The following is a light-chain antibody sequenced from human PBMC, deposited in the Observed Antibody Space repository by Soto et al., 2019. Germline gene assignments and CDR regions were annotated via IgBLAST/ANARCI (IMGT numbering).Light chain of an antibody. CDR2: EAS. J-gene: IGKJ1*01. CDR1: QSVSSS. V-gene: IGKV3-11*01. CDR3: QQGSTWPWT. Sequence: EIVLTQSPATLSLSTGERATLSCRAGQSVSSSLSWYQQKLVQAPSLLIYEASDRATGIPARFSGSGSGADFTLIISSLEPEDFAVYYCQQGSTWPWTFGQGTKVDIK.